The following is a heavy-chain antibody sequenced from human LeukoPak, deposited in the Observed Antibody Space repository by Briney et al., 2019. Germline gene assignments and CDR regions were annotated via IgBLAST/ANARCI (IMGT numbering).Heavy chain of an antibody. CDR1: GFTFSSYG. V-gene: IGHV3-23*01. D-gene: IGHD3-22*01. CDR3: AKWDTYYDSSGYYFY. Sequence: GGTLRLSCAASGFTFSSYGMSWDRQAPGKGLEWVSAISGSGGSTYYADSVKGRFTISRDNSKNTLYLQMNSLRAEDTAVYYCAKWDTYYDSSGYYFYWGQGTLVTVSS. J-gene: IGHJ4*02. CDR2: ISGSGGST.